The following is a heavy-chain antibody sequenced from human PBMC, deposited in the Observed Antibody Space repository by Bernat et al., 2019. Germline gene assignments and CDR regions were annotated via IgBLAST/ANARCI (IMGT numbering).Heavy chain of an antibody. CDR2: IYYSGST. V-gene: IGHV4-39*01. Sequence: QLQLQESGPGLVKPSETLSLTCTVSGGSISSSSYYWGWIRQPPGKGLEWIGSIYYSGSTYYNPSLKSRVTISVDTSKNQFSLKLSSVTAADTAVYYCVVVVPAAESWCNWFDPWGQGTLVTVSS. D-gene: IGHD2-2*01. J-gene: IGHJ5*02. CDR3: VVVVPAAESWCNWFDP. CDR1: GGSISSSSYY.